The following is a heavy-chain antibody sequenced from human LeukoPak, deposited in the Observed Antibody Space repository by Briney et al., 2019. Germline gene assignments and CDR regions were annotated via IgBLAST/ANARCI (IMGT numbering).Heavy chain of an antibody. V-gene: IGHV3-23*01. J-gene: IGHJ6*02. D-gene: IGHD6-25*01. CDR2: ISGSGGST. Sequence: GGSLRLSCAASGFTFSSYVMTWVRQAPGKGLEWVSAISGSGGSTYYADSVKGRFTISRDNSKNTLYLQMNSLRAEDTAVYYCAKVRDSRLYYYYGMDVWGQGTTVTVSS. CDR1: GFTFSSYV. CDR3: AKVRDSRLYYYYGMDV.